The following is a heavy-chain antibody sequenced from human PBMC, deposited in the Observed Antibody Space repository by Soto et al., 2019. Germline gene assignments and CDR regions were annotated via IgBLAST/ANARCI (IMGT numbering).Heavy chain of an antibody. Sequence: NPSETLSLTCTVSGGSISSYYWSWIRQPPGKGLEWIGYIYYSGSTNYNPSLKSRVTISVDTSKNQFSLKLSSVTAADTAVYYCARGSYSSGWVWGQGTLVTVSS. J-gene: IGHJ4*02. CDR2: IYYSGST. CDR3: ARGSYSSGWV. V-gene: IGHV4-59*01. CDR1: GGSISSYY. D-gene: IGHD6-19*01.